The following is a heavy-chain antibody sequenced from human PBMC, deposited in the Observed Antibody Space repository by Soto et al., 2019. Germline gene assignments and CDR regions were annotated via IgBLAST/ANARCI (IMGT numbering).Heavy chain of an antibody. D-gene: IGHD6-13*01. CDR3: ARDIHSSSRYHYYGMDV. CDR2: IIPIFGTA. J-gene: IGHJ6*02. V-gene: IGHV1-69*01. CDR1: GGTFSSYA. Sequence: QVQLVQSGAEVKKPGSSVKVSCKASGGTFSSYAISWVRQAPGQGLEWMGGIIPIFGTANYAQKFQGRVTITADESTSTAYMELSSLRSEDTAVYYCARDIHSSSRYHYYGMDVWGQGTTGTVSS.